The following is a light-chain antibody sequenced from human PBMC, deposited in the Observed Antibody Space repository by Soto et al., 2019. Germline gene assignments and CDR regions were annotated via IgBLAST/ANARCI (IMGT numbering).Light chain of an antibody. V-gene: IGKV3-11*01. CDR1: QSVSSY. CDR2: DAS. CDR3: QQRSNWPPFT. Sequence: EIVLTQSPATLSLSPGERATLSCRASQSVSSYLAWYQQKPGQAPRLLIYDASNRATGIPARFSGSGSGTDFTITISSLEHEDFAVYYCQQRSNWPPFTFGPGTKVDIK. J-gene: IGKJ3*01.